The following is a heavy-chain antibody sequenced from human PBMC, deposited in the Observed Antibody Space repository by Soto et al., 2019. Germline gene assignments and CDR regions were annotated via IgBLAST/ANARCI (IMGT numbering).Heavy chain of an antibody. Sequence: QVHLVQSGAEVKKPGASVKGSCKGSGCIFTTYGITWVRQAPGQGIEWMGWISAHNGNTNYAQKLQGRVTVTRDTSTSTAYMELRSLRSDDTAVYYCAGGRYGDYWGQGALVTVSS. J-gene: IGHJ4*02. V-gene: IGHV1-18*01. CDR3: AGGRYGDY. CDR1: GCIFTTYG. CDR2: ISAHNGNT. D-gene: IGHD1-1*01.